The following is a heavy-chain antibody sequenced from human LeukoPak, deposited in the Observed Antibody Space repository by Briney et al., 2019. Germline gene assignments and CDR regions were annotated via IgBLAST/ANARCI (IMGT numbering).Heavy chain of an antibody. V-gene: IGHV3-30*18. CDR3: AKALRRAMVRGVNDY. CDR1: GFTFSSYG. Sequence: PGGSLRLSCAASGFTFSSYGMHRVRQAPGKGLEWVAVISYDGSNKYYADSVKGRFTISRDNSKNTLYLQMNSLRAEDTAVYYCAKALRRAMVRGVNDYWGQGTLVTVSS. J-gene: IGHJ4*02. D-gene: IGHD3-10*01. CDR2: ISYDGSNK.